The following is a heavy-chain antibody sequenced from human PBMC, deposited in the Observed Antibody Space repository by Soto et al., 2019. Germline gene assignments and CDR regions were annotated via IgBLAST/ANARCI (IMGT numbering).Heavy chain of an antibody. J-gene: IGHJ3*02. CDR1: GFSVSDNY. CDR3: ARGILDI. Sequence: EVQLVESGGGLVRPGGSLKLSCAASGFSVSDNYISWVRQAPGKGLEWVSVIYSGGSAYYANSVKGRFIISRDNSKNTLYLQMNSLRAEDTALYYCARGILDIWGQRTSVSVSS. CDR2: IYSGGSA. V-gene: IGHV3-66*01.